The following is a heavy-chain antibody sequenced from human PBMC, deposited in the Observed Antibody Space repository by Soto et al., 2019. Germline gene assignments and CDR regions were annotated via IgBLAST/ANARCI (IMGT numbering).Heavy chain of an antibody. CDR2: MNPNTGNS. D-gene: IGHD1-1*01. CDR3: ARRAETNGWNGFGADKYYFDF. Sequence: ASVKVSCKASGYTFTSYDIYWVRQSTGQGLEWMGWMNPNTGNSGYAQKFQGRVTMTSDTSISTAHMELSSLRSEDTAVYYCARRAETNGWNGFGADKYYFDFWGQGTLVTVSS. V-gene: IGHV1-8*01. CDR1: GYTFTSYD. J-gene: IGHJ4*02.